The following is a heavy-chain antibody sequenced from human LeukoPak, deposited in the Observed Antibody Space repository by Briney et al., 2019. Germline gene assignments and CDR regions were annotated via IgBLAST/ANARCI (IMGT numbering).Heavy chain of an antibody. V-gene: IGHV1-2*02. D-gene: IGHD5-12*01. CDR1: GYIFTGYY. CDR2: INPNSGGT. CDR3: AKSSAYSGYEVDY. Sequence: ASVKVSCKASGYIFTGYYMHWVRQAPGQGLEWMGWINPNSGGTNYAQKFQGRVTMTRDMSIGTAYMELSRLRSDDTAMYYCAKSSAYSGYEVDYWGQGSLVTVSS. J-gene: IGHJ4*02.